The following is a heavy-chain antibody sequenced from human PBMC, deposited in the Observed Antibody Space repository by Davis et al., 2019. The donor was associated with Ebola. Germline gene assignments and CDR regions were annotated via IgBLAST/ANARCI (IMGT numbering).Heavy chain of an antibody. CDR2: ITISSNYK. CDR3: ARADTTYYYDSSGYYYLFHAFDM. V-gene: IGHV3-21*01. D-gene: IGHD3-22*01. Sequence: PGGSLRLSCAASGFIFSDYGMNWVRQAPGKGLEWVSSITISSNYKYYSGSVKGRFTISRDNAKNSLFLQMNSLRAEDTAVYYCARADTTYYYDSSGYYYLFHAFDMWGQGTMVTVSS. CDR1: GFIFSDYG. J-gene: IGHJ3*02.